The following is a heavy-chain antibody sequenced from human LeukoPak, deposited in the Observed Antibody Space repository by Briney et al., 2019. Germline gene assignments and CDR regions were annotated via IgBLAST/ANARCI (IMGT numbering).Heavy chain of an antibody. CDR3: AKDRFGSGDFDY. CDR1: GFTFSSYA. Sequence: GGSLRLSCAASGFTFSSYAMSWVRQPPGKGLEWVSAISGSGGSTYYADSVKGRFTISRDNSKNTLYLQMNSLRAEDTAVYYCAKDRFGSGDFDYWGQGTLVTVFS. CDR2: ISGSGGST. D-gene: IGHD3-16*01. V-gene: IGHV3-23*01. J-gene: IGHJ4*02.